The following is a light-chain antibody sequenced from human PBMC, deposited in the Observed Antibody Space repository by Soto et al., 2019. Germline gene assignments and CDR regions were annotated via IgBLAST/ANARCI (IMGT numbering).Light chain of an antibody. Sequence: QSALTQPASVSGSPGQSITISCTGTSSDVATYNLVSRYQQRPGTAPQLIIYEVTKRPSGVSTRFSGSQSGNTASLTISGLQADDEADYYCCSRVFGGGTQLTVL. V-gene: IGLV2-23*02. CDR2: EVT. CDR1: SSDVATYNL. J-gene: IGLJ3*02. CDR3: CSRV.